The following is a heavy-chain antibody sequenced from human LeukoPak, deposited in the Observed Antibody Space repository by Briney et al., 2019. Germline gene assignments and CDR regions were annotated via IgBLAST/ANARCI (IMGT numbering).Heavy chain of an antibody. CDR3: ARGTTTIFGVVIPYYFDY. Sequence: SETLSLTCTVSGGSVSRDNYSWSWIRQPPGKGLEWIGYISYSGSTNYNPSLKSRVTISVDTSKNQFSLKLRSVTAADTAVYYCARGTTTIFGVVIPYYFDYWGQGTLVTVSS. CDR1: GGSVSRDNYS. CDR2: ISYSGST. D-gene: IGHD3-3*01. J-gene: IGHJ4*02. V-gene: IGHV4-61*01.